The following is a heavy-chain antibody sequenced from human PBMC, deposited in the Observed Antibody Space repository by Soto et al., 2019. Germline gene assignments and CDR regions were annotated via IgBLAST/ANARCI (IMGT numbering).Heavy chain of an antibody. Sequence: SETLSLTCTVSGGSISSSSYYWGWIRQPPGKGLEWIGHIYYSGSTNYNPSLKSRVTISVDTSKNQFSLKLSSVTAADTAVYYCAREGGYSYGHDYWGQGTLVTVSS. D-gene: IGHD5-18*01. CDR1: GGSISSSSYY. CDR3: AREGGYSYGHDY. V-gene: IGHV4-61*01. J-gene: IGHJ4*02. CDR2: IYYSGST.